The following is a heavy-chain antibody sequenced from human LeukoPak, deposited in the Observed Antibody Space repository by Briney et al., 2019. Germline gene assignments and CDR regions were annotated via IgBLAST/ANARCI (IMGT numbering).Heavy chain of an antibody. J-gene: IGHJ4*02. Sequence: GGSLRLSCTASGFTFSSFAMAWVRHAPGKGLEWVSTISASLGTPYDSDSVKGRFTISRDNSKNTVSLEMNSLRAEDTAVYYCAKKHFPTSGWIDSWGQGTLVTVSS. D-gene: IGHD6-19*01. V-gene: IGHV3-23*01. CDR2: ISASLGTP. CDR1: GFTFSSFA. CDR3: AKKHFPTSGWIDS.